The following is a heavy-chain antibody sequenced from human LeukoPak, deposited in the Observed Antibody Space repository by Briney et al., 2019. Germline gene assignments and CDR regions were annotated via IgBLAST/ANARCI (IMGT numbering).Heavy chain of an antibody. CDR1: GFTFSSYG. D-gene: IGHD5-18*01. V-gene: IGHV3-30*18. CDR2: LSYDGSNK. Sequence: GGSLRLSCAASGFTFSSYGMHWVRQAPGKGLEWVAVLSYDGSNKYYADSVKGRFTISRDNSKNTLYLQMNSLRAEDTAVYYCAKDKSGGYSYGGFDYWGQGTLVTVSS. CDR3: AKDKSGGYSYGGFDY. J-gene: IGHJ4*02.